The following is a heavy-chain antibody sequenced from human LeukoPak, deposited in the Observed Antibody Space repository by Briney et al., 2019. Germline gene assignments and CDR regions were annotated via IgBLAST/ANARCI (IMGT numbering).Heavy chain of an antibody. V-gene: IGHV3-49*04. CDR1: GFTFSSYA. CDR2: IRSKAYGGTT. CDR3: ARAGSGSLPYY. Sequence: PGGSLRLSCAASGFTFSSYAMHWVRQAPGKGLEWVGFIRSKAYGGTTEYAASVKGRFTISRDDSKSIAYLQMNSLRAEDTAVYYCARAGSGSLPYYWGQGTLVTVSS. D-gene: IGHD3-10*01. J-gene: IGHJ4*02.